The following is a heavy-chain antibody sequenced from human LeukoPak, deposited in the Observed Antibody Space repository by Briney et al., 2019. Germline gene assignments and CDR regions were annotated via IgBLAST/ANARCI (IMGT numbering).Heavy chain of an antibody. V-gene: IGHV4-39*01. CDR2: IYYSGST. CDR1: GGSINSATYY. CDR3: ARRDYDILTGYY. Sequence: SETLSLTCTVSGGSINSATYYWGWIRQPPGKGLEWIGSIYYSGSTYYNPSLKSRITMSVDTSKNQFSLKLSSVTAADTAVYYCARRDYDILTGYYWGQGTLVTVSS. D-gene: IGHD3-9*01. J-gene: IGHJ4*02.